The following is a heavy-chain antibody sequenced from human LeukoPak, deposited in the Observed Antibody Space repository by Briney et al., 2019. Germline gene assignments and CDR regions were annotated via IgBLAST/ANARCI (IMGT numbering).Heavy chain of an antibody. CDR1: GYTFTGYY. V-gene: IGHV1-2*02. CDR2: INPNSGGT. Sequence: ASVKVSCKASGYTFTGYYMHWVRQAPGQGLEWMGWINPNSGGTSYAQKFQGRVTMTRDTSISTAYMELGSLRSDDTAMYYCARTFTDGLFSWGQGTLVTVSS. J-gene: IGHJ5*02. CDR3: ARTFTDGLFS. D-gene: IGHD3-10*02.